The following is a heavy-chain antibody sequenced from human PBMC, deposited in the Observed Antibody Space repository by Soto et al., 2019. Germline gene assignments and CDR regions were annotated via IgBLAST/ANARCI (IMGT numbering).Heavy chain of an antibody. CDR1: GYTITSYG. Sequence: GASVKVSCKASGYTITSYGIIWVRQATEQGLEWMGWINAYNGNTNYSRKFQGRATMTRDTSTGTLYMELSSLRSEDTAVYYCARGGDIVVVTAPLDHWGQGTLVTVSS. CDR3: ARGGDIVVVTAPLDH. D-gene: IGHD2-21*02. J-gene: IGHJ5*02. V-gene: IGHV1-18*01. CDR2: INAYNGNT.